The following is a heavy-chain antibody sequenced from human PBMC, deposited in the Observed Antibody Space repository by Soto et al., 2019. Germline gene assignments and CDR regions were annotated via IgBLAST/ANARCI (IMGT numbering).Heavy chain of an antibody. V-gene: IGHV4-59*08. CDR2: IYYSGST. D-gene: IGHD6-19*01. J-gene: IGHJ4*02. CDR1: GGSISSYY. CDR3: ARLNIMQWLVGFDY. Sequence: SETLSLTCTVSGGSISSYYWSWIRQPPGKGLEWIGYIYYSGSTNYNPSLKSRVTISVDTSKNQFSLKLSSVTAADTAVYYCARLNIMQWLVGFDYWGQGTLVTVSS.